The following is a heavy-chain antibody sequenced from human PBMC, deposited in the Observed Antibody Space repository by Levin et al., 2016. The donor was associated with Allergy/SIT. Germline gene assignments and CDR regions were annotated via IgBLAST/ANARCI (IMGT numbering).Heavy chain of an antibody. V-gene: IGHV4-31*03. J-gene: IGHJ3*02. CDR2: IYYSGST. D-gene: IGHD6-25*01. CDR3: TRGRQALDI. CDR1: GDSISSGGSY. Sequence: SETLSLTCTVSGDSISSGGSYWSWIRQHPGKGLEWIGYIYYSGSTYYNPSLKSRVTISMDTSKDQFSLKLSSVTAADTAVYYCTRGRQALDIWGHGTLVTVSS.